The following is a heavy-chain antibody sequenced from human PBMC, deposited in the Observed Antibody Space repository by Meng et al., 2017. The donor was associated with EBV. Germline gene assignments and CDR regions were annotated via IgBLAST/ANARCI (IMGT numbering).Heavy chain of an antibody. D-gene: IGHD3-9*01. CDR3: ARVSPKRYFDYLAPPDY. CDR1: CGSVNGYF. Sequence: QLQLQESGPGLVKPSETLSLPCAVYCGSVNGYFWSWIRQPPGKGLEWIGELHHSGSTNYNPSLKSRLRISVDTSKNQFSLNLTSVTAADTAVYYCARVSPKRYFDYLAPPDYWGQGTLVTVSS. J-gene: IGHJ4*02. CDR2: LHHSGST. V-gene: IGHV4-34*10.